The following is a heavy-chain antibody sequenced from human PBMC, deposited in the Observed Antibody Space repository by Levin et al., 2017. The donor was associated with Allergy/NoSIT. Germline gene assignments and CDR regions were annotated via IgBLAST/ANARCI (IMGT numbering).Heavy chain of an antibody. Sequence: GGSLRLSCKASGGTFSSYTINWVRQAPGQGLEWMGRMIPMFNIINYAQKFQGRVTITADKSTSTVYMEMSSLRSEDTAVYFCAREAEYSGTYEAFDTWGQGTMVTVSS. D-gene: IGHD1-26*01. CDR3: AREAEYSGTYEAFDT. CDR2: MIPMFNII. CDR1: GGTFSSYT. J-gene: IGHJ3*02. V-gene: IGHV1-69*04.